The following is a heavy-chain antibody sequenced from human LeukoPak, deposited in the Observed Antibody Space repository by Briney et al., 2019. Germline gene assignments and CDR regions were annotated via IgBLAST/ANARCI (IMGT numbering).Heavy chain of an antibody. CDR2: IIPIFGTA. Sequence: SVKVSCKASGGTFSSYAISWVRQAPGQGLEWMGRIIPIFGTANYAQKFQGRVTITTDESTSTAYMELSSLRFEDTAVYYCARTPLTCSGGSCWLDPWGQGTLVTVSS. J-gene: IGHJ5*02. V-gene: IGHV1-69*05. CDR3: ARTPLTCSGGSCWLDP. D-gene: IGHD2-15*01. CDR1: GGTFSSYA.